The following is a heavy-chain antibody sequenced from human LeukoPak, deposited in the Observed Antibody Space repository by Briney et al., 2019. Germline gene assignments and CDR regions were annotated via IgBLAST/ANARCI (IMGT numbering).Heavy chain of an antibody. CDR2: ISSESSYI. CDR1: GFSFNTHS. V-gene: IGHV3-21*01. Sequence: RTGGSLRLSCAASGFSFNTHSMNWVRQSPGKGLEWLSSISSESSYIHYADSVKGRFTISRDNAKNSLYLQLNSLRAEDTAVYYCARDHSGWPRVDYFDYWGQGTLVTVSS. CDR3: ARDHSGWPRVDYFDY. D-gene: IGHD6-19*01. J-gene: IGHJ4*02.